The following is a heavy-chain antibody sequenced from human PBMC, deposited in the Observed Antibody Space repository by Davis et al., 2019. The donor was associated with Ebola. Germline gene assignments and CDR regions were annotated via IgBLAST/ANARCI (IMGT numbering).Heavy chain of an antibody. CDR2: IDPIDSYI. D-gene: IGHD3-9*01. Sequence: GESLKISCKASGYRFNNYWITWVRQTPGKGLEWLGRIDPIDSYINYNPSFEGHVTMSVDRSISTAYLHWSSLQASDTAIYYCARLRYYDILTRSFGMDVSGQGTAVTVTS. CDR1: GYRFNNYW. J-gene: IGHJ6*02. CDR3: ARLRYYDILTRSFGMDV. V-gene: IGHV5-10-1*01.